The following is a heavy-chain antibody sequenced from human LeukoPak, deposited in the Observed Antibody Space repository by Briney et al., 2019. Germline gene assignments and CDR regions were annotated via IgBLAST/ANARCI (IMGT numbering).Heavy chain of an antibody. CDR2: ISWNSGSI. CDR1: GFTFDDYA. CDR3: ARGYYSSGWSPMD. Sequence: GGSLRLSCAASGFTFDDYAMHWVRQAPGKGLEWVSGISWNSGSIGYADSVKGRFTISRDNAKNSLYLQMNSLRAEDTAVYYCARGYYSSGWSPMDWGQGTLVTVSS. D-gene: IGHD6-19*01. J-gene: IGHJ4*02. V-gene: IGHV3-9*01.